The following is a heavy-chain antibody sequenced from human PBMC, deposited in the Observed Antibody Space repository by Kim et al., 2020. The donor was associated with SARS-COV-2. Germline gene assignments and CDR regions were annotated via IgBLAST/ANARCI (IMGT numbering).Heavy chain of an antibody. CDR1: GFTFSSYS. CDR3: ARVTDYGDYEGDL. CDR2: ISSSSSYI. V-gene: IGHV3-21*01. Sequence: GGSLRLSCAASGFTFSSYSMNWVRQAPGKGLEWVSSISSSSSYIYYADSVKGRFTISRDNAKNSLYLQMNSLRAEDTAVYYCARVTDYGDYEGDLWGRGTLVTVSS. D-gene: IGHD4-17*01. J-gene: IGHJ2*01.